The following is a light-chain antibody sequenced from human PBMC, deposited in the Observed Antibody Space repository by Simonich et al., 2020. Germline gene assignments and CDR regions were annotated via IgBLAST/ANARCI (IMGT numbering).Light chain of an antibody. CDR2: WAS. CDR3: QQYYSTPFT. J-gene: IGKJ3*01. Sequence: DIVMTQSPDSLAVSLGERATINCKSSQSVLYSSNNKNYLAWSQQKPGQPPTLLIYWASTRESGVPDRFSGSGSGTDFTLTISSLQAEDVAVYYCQQYYSTPFTFGPGTKVDIK. V-gene: IGKV4-1*01. CDR1: QSVLYSSNNKNY.